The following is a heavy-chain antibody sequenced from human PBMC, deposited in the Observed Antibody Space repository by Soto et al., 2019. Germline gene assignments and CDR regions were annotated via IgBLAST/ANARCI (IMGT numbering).Heavy chain of an antibody. D-gene: IGHD2-2*02. CDR1: GFIFSNYA. CDR2: ISTNGGGT. J-gene: IGHJ3*01. CDR3: VKALSARYNSAKAFDV. V-gene: IGHV3-64D*06. Sequence: GGSLRLSCSVSGFIFSNYAMHWVRQAPGKGLEYVSAISTNGGGTYHADSVNSRFTISRDNSKNTLYLQMSSLRAEDTAVYYCVKALSARYNSAKAFDVWGQGTLVTVSS.